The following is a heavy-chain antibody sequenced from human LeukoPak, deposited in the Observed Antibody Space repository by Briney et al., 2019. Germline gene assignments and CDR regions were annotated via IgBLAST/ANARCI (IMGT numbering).Heavy chain of an antibody. J-gene: IGHJ4*02. V-gene: IGHV3-23*01. CDR1: GITLSNYG. CDR2: ISERGGST. CDR3: AQRGVVIRGVIIIGFHKEAYYFDC. Sequence: GGSLRLSCVVSGITLSNYGMSWGRQAPGKGLEWGSGISERGGSTNYADSVKGRFIISRDNSKNTMYLQMNSVRAEDTAVYFCAQRGVVIRGVIIIGFHKEAYYFDCRGQGILVTVSS. D-gene: IGHD3-10*01.